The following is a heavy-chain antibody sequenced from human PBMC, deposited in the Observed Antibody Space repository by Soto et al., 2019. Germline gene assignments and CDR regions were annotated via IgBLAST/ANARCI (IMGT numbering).Heavy chain of an antibody. CDR1: GFTFSNAW. D-gene: IGHD3-10*01. J-gene: IGHJ6*02. CDR3: TTDYGSHYYYYGMDV. V-gene: IGHV3-15*07. Sequence: GGSLRLSCAASGFTFSNAWMNWVRQAPGKGLEWVGRIKSKTDGGTTDYAAPVKGRFTISRDDSKNTLYLQMNSLKTEDTAVYYCTTDYGSHYYYYGMDVWGQGTTVTVSS. CDR2: IKSKTDGGTT.